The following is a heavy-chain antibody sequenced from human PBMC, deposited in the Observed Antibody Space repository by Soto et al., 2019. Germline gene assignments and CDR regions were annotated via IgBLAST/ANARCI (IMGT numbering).Heavy chain of an antibody. CDR2: ISYDGSNK. CDR3: ARGAYCSGGSCYHNWFDP. CDR1: GFTFSSFA. J-gene: IGHJ5*02. D-gene: IGHD2-15*01. V-gene: IGHV3-30-3*01. Sequence: QVQLVESGGGVVQPGRSLRLSCAASGFTFSSFAIHWVRQAPGKGLEWVAVISYDGSNKYYADSVRGRFTISRDNSKNTXXLQMNSLRAEDTALYYCARGAYCSGGSCYHNWFDPWGQGTLVTVSS.